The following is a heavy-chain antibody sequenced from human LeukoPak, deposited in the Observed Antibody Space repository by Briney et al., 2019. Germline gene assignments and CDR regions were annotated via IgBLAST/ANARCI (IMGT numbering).Heavy chain of an antibody. J-gene: IGHJ4*02. CDR2: IIPILGIA. CDR1: GGTFSSYA. CDR3: ARDLDGTHILWRY. Sequence: GASVKVSCKASGGTFSSYAISWVRQAPGQGLEWMGRIIPILGIANYAQKFQGRVTITADKSTSTAYMELSSLRSEDTAVYYCARDLDGTHILWRYWGQGTLVTVSS. D-gene: IGHD3-9*01. V-gene: IGHV1-69*04.